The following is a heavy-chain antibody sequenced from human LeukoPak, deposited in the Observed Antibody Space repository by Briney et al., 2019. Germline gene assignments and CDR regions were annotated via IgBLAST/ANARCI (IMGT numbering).Heavy chain of an antibody. CDR2: IKQDGSEK. CDR3: ARRHHFGFLDS. V-gene: IGHV3-7*04. CDR1: GVMFPSYW. D-gene: IGHD3-10*01. Sequence: GGSLRLSCAAAGVMFPSYWMTWVRQAPGEGLEWVANIKQDGSEKYYVGSVKGRFTISRDNAKNSVYLQMNSLRAEDTAVYYYARRHHFGFLDSWGQGTLVTVSS. J-gene: IGHJ4*02.